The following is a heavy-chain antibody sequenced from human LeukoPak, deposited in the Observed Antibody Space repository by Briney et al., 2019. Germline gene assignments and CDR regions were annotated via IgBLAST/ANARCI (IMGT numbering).Heavy chain of an antibody. Sequence: TGRSLRLSCVASGFTFSNAWMSWVRQAPIKGLEWVGRIKRKIDGETTDYAAPAKGRFTISRDDSKNTLYLQMNSLKTEDTAVYYCTSEDQGGFDYWGRGTLVTVSS. CDR1: GFTFSNAW. D-gene: IGHD1-26*01. V-gene: IGHV3-15*01. J-gene: IGHJ4*02. CDR2: IKRKIDGETT. CDR3: TSEDQGGFDY.